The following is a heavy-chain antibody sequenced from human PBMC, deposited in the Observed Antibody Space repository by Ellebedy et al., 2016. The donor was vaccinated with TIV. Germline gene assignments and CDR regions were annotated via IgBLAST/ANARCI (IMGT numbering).Heavy chain of an antibody. Sequence: SETLSLXXTVSGGSISSYYWSWIRQPPGKGLEWIGYIYYSGSTNYNPSLKSRVTISVDTSKNQFSLKLSSVTAADTAVYYCAGRYDILTGYPYFDYWGQGTLVTVSS. V-gene: IGHV4-59*12. CDR2: IYYSGST. CDR1: GGSISSYY. CDR3: AGRYDILTGYPYFDY. D-gene: IGHD3-9*01. J-gene: IGHJ4*02.